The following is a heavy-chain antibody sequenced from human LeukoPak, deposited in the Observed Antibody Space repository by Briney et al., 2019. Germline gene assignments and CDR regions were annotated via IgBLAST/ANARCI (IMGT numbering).Heavy chain of an antibody. CDR3: ARLFPRGSSREYFQH. D-gene: IGHD6-13*01. V-gene: IGHV4-39*01. J-gene: IGHJ1*01. CDR1: GGSISSSSCY. Sequence: SETLSLTCTVSGGSISSSSCYWGWIRQPPGKGLEWIGSIYYSGSTYYNPSLKSRVTISVDTSKNQFSLKLSSVTAADTAVYYCARLFPRGSSREYFQHWGQGTLVTVSS. CDR2: IYYSGST.